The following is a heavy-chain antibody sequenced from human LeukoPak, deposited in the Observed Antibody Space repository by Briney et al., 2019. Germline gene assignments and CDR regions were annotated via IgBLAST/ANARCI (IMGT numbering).Heavy chain of an antibody. V-gene: IGHV3-23*01. CDR2: ISGSGGST. CDR3: AKEGRYCSGGSCDTGGFDI. J-gene: IGHJ3*02. CDR1: GFTFSSYA. D-gene: IGHD2-15*01. Sequence: GGSLRLSCAASGFTFSSYAMSWVRQAPGKGLEWVSVISGSGGSTYYADSVKGRFTISRDNSKNTLYLQMNSLRAEDTAVYYCAKEGRYCSGGSCDTGGFDIWGQGTMVTVSS.